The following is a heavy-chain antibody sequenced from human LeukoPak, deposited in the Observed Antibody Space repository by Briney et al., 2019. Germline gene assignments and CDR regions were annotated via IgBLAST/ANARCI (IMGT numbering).Heavy chain of an antibody. D-gene: IGHD2-15*01. CDR2: ISYDGSNK. J-gene: IGHJ5*02. CDR3: ARDQVAAGYVDWFDP. Sequence: GRSLRLSCAASGFTFSGYAMHWVRQAPGKGLEWVAVISYDGSNKYYADSVKGRFTISRDNSKNTLYLQMNSLRAEDTAVYYCARDQVAAGYVDWFDPWGQGTLVTVSS. V-gene: IGHV3-30-3*01. CDR1: GFTFSGYA.